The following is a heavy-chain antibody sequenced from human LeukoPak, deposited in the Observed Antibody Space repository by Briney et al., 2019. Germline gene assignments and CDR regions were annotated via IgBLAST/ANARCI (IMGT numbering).Heavy chain of an antibody. CDR2: ISWDGGST. Sequence: GGSLRLSCAASGFTFDDYAMHWVRQAPGKGLEWVSLISWDGGSTYYADSVKGRFTISRDNSKNSLYLQMNSLRAEATALYYCAATYYDYVWGSLDYWGQGTLVTVSS. CDR1: GFTFDDYA. V-gene: IGHV3-43D*04. CDR3: AATYYDYVWGSLDY. D-gene: IGHD3-16*01. J-gene: IGHJ4*02.